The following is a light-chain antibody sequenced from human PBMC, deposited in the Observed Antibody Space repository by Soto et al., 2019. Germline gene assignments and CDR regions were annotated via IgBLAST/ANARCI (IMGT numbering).Light chain of an antibody. CDR1: QSISSH. Sequence: DIQMYQSPSSLSASVEDRVIITCRASQSISSHLNWYQQKPGKAPKLLIFAAYSLHSGVQSRFSGSGSGTDFTLTIRSLQPEDCATYYCKQANSFPLTFGGGTKVDIK. V-gene: IGKV1-39*01. CDR2: AAY. CDR3: KQANSFPLT. J-gene: IGKJ4*01.